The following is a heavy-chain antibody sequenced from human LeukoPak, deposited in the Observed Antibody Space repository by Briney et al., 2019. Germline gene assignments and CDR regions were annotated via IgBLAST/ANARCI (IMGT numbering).Heavy chain of an antibody. CDR1: GFTFSSYW. D-gene: IGHD3-10*01. V-gene: IGHV3-7*01. J-gene: IGHJ4*02. Sequence: PGGSLRLSCAASGFTFSSYWMSWVRQAPGKGLEWVANIKQDGSEKYYVDSVKGRFTISRDNAKNSLYLQMNSLRADDTAVCYCATHQLWLSDSPFDYWGQGTLVTVSS. CDR3: ATHQLWLSDSPFDY. CDR2: IKQDGSEK.